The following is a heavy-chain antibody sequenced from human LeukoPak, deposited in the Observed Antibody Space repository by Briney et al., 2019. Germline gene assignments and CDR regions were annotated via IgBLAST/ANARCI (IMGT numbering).Heavy chain of an antibody. CDR3: ARVLEPPQEINGEHRIDY. CDR1: GGSISSGGYY. V-gene: IGHV4-31*03. D-gene: IGHD3-3*01. Sequence: PSETLSLTCTVSGGSISSGGYYWSWIRQHPGKGLEWIGYIYYSGSTYYNPSLKSRVTISVDTSKNQFSLKLSSVTAADTAVYYCARVLEPPQEINGEHRIDYWGQGTLVTVSS. J-gene: IGHJ4*02. CDR2: IYYSGST.